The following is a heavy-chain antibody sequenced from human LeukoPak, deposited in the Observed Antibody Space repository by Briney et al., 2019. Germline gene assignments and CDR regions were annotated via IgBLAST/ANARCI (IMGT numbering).Heavy chain of an antibody. CDR1: GGSISSYY. CDR2: IYYSGST. J-gene: IGHJ4*02. V-gene: IGHV4-59*12. CDR3: AREDTGGLDY. D-gene: IGHD2-8*02. Sequence: SETLSLTCTVSGGSISSYYWSWIRQPPGKGLEWIGYIYYSGSTNYNPSLKSRVTISVDTSKNQFSLKLSSVTAADTAVYCCAREDTGGLDYWGQGILVTVSS.